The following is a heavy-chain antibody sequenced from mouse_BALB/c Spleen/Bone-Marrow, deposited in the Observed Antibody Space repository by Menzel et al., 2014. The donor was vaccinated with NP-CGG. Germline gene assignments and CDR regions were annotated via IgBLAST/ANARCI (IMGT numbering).Heavy chain of an antibody. CDR1: GFTFSSYG. J-gene: IGHJ2*01. D-gene: IGHD4-1*01. V-gene: IGHV5-6-3*01. Sequence: EVHLVESGGGLVQPGGSLKLSCAASGFTFSSYGMSWVRQTPDKRLELVATINSNGDSTYYPGSVKGRFTISRDNAKNTLYLQMSSLKSEDTAMYYCARGLGFFDYWGQGTTLTVSS. CDR3: ARGLGFFDY. CDR2: INSNGDST.